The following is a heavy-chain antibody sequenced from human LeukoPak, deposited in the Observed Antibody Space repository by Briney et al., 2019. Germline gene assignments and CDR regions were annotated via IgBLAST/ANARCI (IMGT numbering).Heavy chain of an antibody. CDR3: ARRSHCTGDSCYPV. CDR1: GDSMTSSNHY. Sequence: SETLSLTCTVSGDSMTSSNHYWVWIRQPPGKGLEWIGSIYYGGSTYYDPSLKSRVTISQDTSKNQFSLKVNNVTAADTAVYHCARRSHCTGDSCYPVWGQGTTVTVSS. J-gene: IGHJ6*02. D-gene: IGHD2-15*01. CDR2: IYYGGST. V-gene: IGHV4-39*01.